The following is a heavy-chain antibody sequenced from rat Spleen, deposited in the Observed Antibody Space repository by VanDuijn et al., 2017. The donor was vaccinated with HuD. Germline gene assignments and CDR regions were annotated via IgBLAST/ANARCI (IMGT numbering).Heavy chain of an antibody. CDR2: IIYDGGST. J-gene: IGHJ2*01. V-gene: IGHV5-7*01. CDR3: TTVTSRVSYYFDY. D-gene: IGHD1-4*01. Sequence: EVQLVESGGGLVQPGRSLKLSCAASGFTFSDYTMAWVRQAPKKGLEWVAAIIYDGGSTYYRDPVKGRFTISRDNAKSTLYLQMDSLRSEDTATYYCTTVTSRVSYYFDYWGQGVMVTVSS. CDR1: GFTFSDYT.